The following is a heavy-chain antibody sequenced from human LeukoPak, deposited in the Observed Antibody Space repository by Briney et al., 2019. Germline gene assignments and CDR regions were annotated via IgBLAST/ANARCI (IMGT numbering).Heavy chain of an antibody. Sequence: LTGGSLRLSCTASGFTFSTHAMAWARQAPGKGLEWVSAISGSGGSTYYADSVKGRFTISRDNSKNTLYLQMNSLRAEDTAVYYCAKDRRAIAAHTNDYWGQGTLVTVSS. D-gene: IGHD6-13*01. CDR1: GFTFSTHA. V-gene: IGHV3-23*01. J-gene: IGHJ4*02. CDR2: ISGSGGST. CDR3: AKDRRAIAAHTNDY.